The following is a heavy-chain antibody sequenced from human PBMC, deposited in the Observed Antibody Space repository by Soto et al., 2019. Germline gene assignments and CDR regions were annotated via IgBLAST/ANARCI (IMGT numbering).Heavy chain of an antibody. CDR2: IDPNTGDT. D-gene: IGHD6-19*01. CDR3: ARTMAGSYYGTDV. CDR1: GYIFTDYY. J-gene: IGHJ6*02. Sequence: ASVKVSCKASGYIFTDYYMHWLRQAPGQGLEWMGWIDPNTGDTNYAQNFQGWVTMTRDTSISTAYMEVYSLRFNDTAIYYCARTMAGSYYGTDVWGQGTTVTVSS. V-gene: IGHV1-2*04.